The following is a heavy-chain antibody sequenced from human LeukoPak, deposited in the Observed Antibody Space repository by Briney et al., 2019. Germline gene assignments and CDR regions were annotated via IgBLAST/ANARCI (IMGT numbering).Heavy chain of an antibody. CDR1: GGTFSNYG. CDR2: IVPVFGTV. CDR3: ARWAGTCTIASCYTPLDY. D-gene: IGHD2-2*02. J-gene: IGHJ4*02. V-gene: IGHV1-69*01. Sequence: GSSVKVSCKAPGGTFSNYGFSWVRQAPEQGVEWVGGIVPVFGTVSYAQKFQDRVTITADDFTTTAYMELSSLRSEDTAVYYCARWAGTCTIASCYTPLDYWGQGTLVTVST.